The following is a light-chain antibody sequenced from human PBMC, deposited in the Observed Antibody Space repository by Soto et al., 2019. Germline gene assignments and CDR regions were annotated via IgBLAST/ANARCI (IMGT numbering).Light chain of an antibody. CDR2: DAS. Sequence: IVLTQSPATLSLSPGERATLSCRASQSVSSYLAWYQQKPGQAPRLLIYDASNRATGIPARFSGSGSGTDFTLTISSLEPEDFAVYYCQQRSNCHFGPGTKVDIK. J-gene: IGKJ3*01. CDR3: QQRSNCH. CDR1: QSVSSY. V-gene: IGKV3-11*01.